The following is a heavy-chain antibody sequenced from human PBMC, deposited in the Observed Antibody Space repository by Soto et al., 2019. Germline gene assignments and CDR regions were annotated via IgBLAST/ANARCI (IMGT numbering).Heavy chain of an antibody. J-gene: IGHJ3*02. CDR1: GCTFSDYY. Sequence: PGGSKRVSCAASGCTFSDYYRSWIRQAPGMGLEWISYISSSGSTIYYADSVKGRFTISRDNAKKSLYLQMNSLRAEDTAVYYCARRSAFDIWGQGTMVTVSS. CDR3: ARRSAFDI. V-gene: IGHV3-11*01. CDR2: ISSSGSTI.